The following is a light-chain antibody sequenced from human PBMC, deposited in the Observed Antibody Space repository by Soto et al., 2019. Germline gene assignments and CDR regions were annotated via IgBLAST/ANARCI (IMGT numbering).Light chain of an antibody. CDR2: DVS. CDR3: CSYAGSYYV. Sequence: QSVLTQPRSVSGSPGQSVTISCTGTSSGVGGYNYVSWYQQHPGKAPKLMIYDVSKRPSGVPDRFSGSKSGNTASLTISGLQAEDEADYYCCSYAGSYYVFGTGTKLTVL. CDR1: SSGVGGYNY. J-gene: IGLJ1*01. V-gene: IGLV2-11*01.